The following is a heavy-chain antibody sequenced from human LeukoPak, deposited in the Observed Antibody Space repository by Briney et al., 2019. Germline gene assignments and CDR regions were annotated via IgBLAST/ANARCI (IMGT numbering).Heavy chain of an antibody. CDR3: AKDPHYDSSGYYSYFDY. J-gene: IGHJ4*02. CDR1: GFTFSSYS. CDR2: ISSSSSYI. Sequence: GGSLRLSCAASGFTFSSYSMNWVRQAPGKGLEWVSSISSSSSYIYYADSVKGRFTISRDNAKNSLYLQMNSLRAEDTALYYCAKDPHYDSSGYYSYFDYWGQGTLVTVSS. D-gene: IGHD3-22*01. V-gene: IGHV3-21*04.